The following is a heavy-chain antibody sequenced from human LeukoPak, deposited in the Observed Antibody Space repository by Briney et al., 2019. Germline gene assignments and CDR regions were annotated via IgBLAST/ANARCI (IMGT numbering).Heavy chain of an antibody. D-gene: IGHD6-13*01. CDR1: GFTFSSYS. J-gene: IGHJ4*02. CDR2: ISSSSSYI. CDR3: AKGPTYSSSWYLFDY. V-gene: IGHV3-21*04. Sequence: GGSLRLSCAASGFTFSSYSMNWVRQAPGKGLEWVSSISSSSSYIYYADSVKGRFTISRDNAKNSLYLQMNSLRAEDTAVYYCAKGPTYSSSWYLFDYWGQGTLVTVSS.